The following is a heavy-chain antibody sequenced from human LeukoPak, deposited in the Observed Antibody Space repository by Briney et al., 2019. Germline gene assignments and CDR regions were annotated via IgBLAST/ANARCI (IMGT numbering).Heavy chain of an antibody. V-gene: IGHV4-34*01. J-gene: IGHJ3*02. CDR3: ARDSENYYDSSGYWGYAFDI. CDR2: INLSGRT. D-gene: IGHD3-22*01. CDR1: GGSFSGYY. Sequence: SETLSLTCAVYGGSFSGYYWSWIRQPPGKGLEWIGEINLSGRTNYNPSLKSRVTISVDASKNQFYLKLSSVTAADTAVYYCARDSENYYDSSGYWGYAFDIWGQGTMVTVSS.